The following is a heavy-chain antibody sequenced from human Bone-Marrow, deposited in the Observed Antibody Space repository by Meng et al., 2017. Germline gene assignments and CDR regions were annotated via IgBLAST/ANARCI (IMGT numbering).Heavy chain of an antibody. D-gene: IGHD3-10*01. Sequence: ASVKVSCKASGGTFSSYAISWVRQAPGQGLEWMGGIIPIFGTANYAQKFQGRVTITADKSTSTAYMELSRLRSDDTAVYYCARGIVGSSWFGELFFGNNGQVDYWGQGTLVTVSS. CDR3: ARGIVGSSWFGELFFGNNGQVDY. CDR1: GGTFSSYA. J-gene: IGHJ4*02. V-gene: IGHV1-69*06. CDR2: IIPIFGTA.